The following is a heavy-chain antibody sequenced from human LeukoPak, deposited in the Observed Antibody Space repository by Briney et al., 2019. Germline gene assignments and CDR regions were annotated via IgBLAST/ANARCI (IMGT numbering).Heavy chain of an antibody. V-gene: IGHV1-69*13. CDR2: IIPIFGTA. J-gene: IGHJ4*02. D-gene: IGHD3-10*01. CDR3: AKVSGLLWFGEILLGEYYFDY. CDR1: GGTFSSYA. Sequence: SVKVSCKAPGGTFSSYAISWVRQAPGQGLEWMGGIIPIFGTANYAQKFQGRVTITADESTSTAYMELSSLRSEDTAVYYCAKVSGLLWFGEILLGEYYFDYWGQGTLVTVSS.